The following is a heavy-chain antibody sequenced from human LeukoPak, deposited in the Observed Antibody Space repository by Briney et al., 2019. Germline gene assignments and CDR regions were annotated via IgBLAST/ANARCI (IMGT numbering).Heavy chain of an antibody. V-gene: IGHV3-53*01. J-gene: IGHJ4*02. CDR1: GFTFSDYY. D-gene: IGHD2-2*01. CDR3: AKDHLGGYCSSTSCQPFDY. Sequence: GGSLRLSCAASGFTFSDYYMSWVRQAPGKGLEWVSVIYSGGSTYYADSVKGRFTISRDNSKNTLYLQMNSLRAEDTAVYYCAKDHLGGYCSSTSCQPFDYWGQGTLVTVSS. CDR2: IYSGGST.